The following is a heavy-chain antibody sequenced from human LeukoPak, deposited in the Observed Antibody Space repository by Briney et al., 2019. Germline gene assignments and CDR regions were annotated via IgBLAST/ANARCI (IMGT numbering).Heavy chain of an antibody. CDR1: GFTFSNYG. CDR3: AKDFVVVPGNVNYFDY. J-gene: IGHJ4*02. V-gene: IGHV3-23*01. D-gene: IGHD2-21*02. Sequence: GGSLRLSCAASGFTFSNYGMSWVRQAPGEGLEWVSGISGHGGSIGDRTFYADSVKGRFTISRDNSRNTLYLQMNSLRAEDTAVYYCAKDFVVVPGNVNYFDYWGQGTLVTVSS. CDR2: ISGHGGSIGDRT.